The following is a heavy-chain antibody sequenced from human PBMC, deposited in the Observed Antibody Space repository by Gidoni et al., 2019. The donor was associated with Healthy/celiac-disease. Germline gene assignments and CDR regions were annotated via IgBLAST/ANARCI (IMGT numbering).Heavy chain of an antibody. Sequence: QLQLQESGPGLVKPSETLSLTCTVSGGSIRSSSYYWGWIRQPPGKGLEWIGSIYYSGSTYYNPSLKSRVTISVDTSKNQFSLKLSSVTAADTAVYYCARQGLYSNFDYWGQGTLVTVSS. CDR3: ARQGLYSNFDY. CDR2: IYYSGST. J-gene: IGHJ4*02. V-gene: IGHV4-39*01. D-gene: IGHD4-4*01. CDR1: GGSIRSSSYY.